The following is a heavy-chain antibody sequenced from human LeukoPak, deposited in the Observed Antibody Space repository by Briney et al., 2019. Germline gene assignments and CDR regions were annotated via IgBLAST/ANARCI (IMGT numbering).Heavy chain of an antibody. V-gene: IGHV3-48*03. D-gene: IGHD3-10*01. CDR2: ISSSGSTI. CDR3: ARGGWVRGNDY. CDR1: GFTFSSYE. Sequence: GRSLRLSCAASGFTFSSYEMNWVRQAPGKGLEWVSYISSSGSTIYYADSVKGRFTISRDNAKNSLYLQMNSLRAEDTAVYYCARGGWVRGNDYWGQGTLVTVSS. J-gene: IGHJ4*02.